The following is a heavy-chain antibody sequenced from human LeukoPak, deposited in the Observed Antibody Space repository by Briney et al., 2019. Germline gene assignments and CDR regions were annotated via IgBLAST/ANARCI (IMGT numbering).Heavy chain of an antibody. CDR3: ARGVRWFGESYYFDY. V-gene: IGHV1-3*01. D-gene: IGHD3-10*01. CDR1: GYTLTSYA. Sequence: ASVKVSCKASGYTLTSYAMHWVRQATGQRLEWMGWINAGKGNTKYSQKLQCRVTITRDTSASTAYMELSSLRSEDTAVYYCARGVRWFGESYYFDYWGQGTLVTVSS. J-gene: IGHJ4*02. CDR2: INAGKGNT.